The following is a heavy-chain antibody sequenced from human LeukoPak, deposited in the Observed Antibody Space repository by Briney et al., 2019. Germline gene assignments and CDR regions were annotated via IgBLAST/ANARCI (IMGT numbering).Heavy chain of an antibody. D-gene: IGHD6-13*01. J-gene: IGHJ3*02. Sequence: SGALSLTCTVSGGSISSYYWSWIRQPPGKGLEWIGYIYYSGSTNYNPSLKSRVTISVDTSKNQFSLKLSSVTAADTAVYYCARTGRIIAAAGTYDAFDIWGQGTMVTVSS. CDR2: IYYSGST. CDR1: GGSISSYY. CDR3: ARTGRIIAAAGTYDAFDI. V-gene: IGHV4-59*01.